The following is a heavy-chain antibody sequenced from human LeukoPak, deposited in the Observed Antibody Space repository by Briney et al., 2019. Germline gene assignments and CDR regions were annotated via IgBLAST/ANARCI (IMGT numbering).Heavy chain of an antibody. CDR2: IYYSGST. Sequence: PSETLSLTCTVSGGSISSSSYYWGWIRQPPGKGLEWIGSIYYSGSTYYNPSLKSRVTISVDTSKNQFSLKLSSVTAADTAVYYCARRRGGQSRFDPWGQGTLVTVSS. V-gene: IGHV4-39*01. J-gene: IGHJ5*02. CDR3: ARRRGGQSRFDP. D-gene: IGHD3-10*01. CDR1: GGSISSSSYY.